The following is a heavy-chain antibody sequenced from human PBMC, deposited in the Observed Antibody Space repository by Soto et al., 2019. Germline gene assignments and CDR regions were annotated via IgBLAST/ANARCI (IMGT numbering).Heavy chain of an antibody. V-gene: IGHV1-3*04. CDR3: ARSVVSPDY. Sequence: ASVKVSCKASGYPFTAYGLHWVRQAPGQRLEWMGWINTGSGNTKSSHKFQGRITIKRDTSATTVSMELSSLTSEDTAIYYCARSVVSPDYCGQGNLVTVSS. D-gene: IGHD2-15*01. CDR1: GYPFTAYG. J-gene: IGHJ4*02. CDR2: INTGSGNT.